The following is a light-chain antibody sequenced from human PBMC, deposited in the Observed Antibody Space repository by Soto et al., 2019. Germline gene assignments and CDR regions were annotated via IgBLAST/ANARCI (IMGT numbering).Light chain of an antibody. J-gene: IGLJ1*01. Sequence: QSVLTQPASMSGSPGQSITISCTGTSSDIGRYNFVSWYQHHPGKAPKLIIYEATKRPSGVSYRFSGSKSGNTASLTISGLQAEDEADYYCSSYASSGGHNYVFATGTKVTVL. CDR3: SSYASSGGHNYV. V-gene: IGLV2-14*01. CDR1: SSDIGRYNF. CDR2: EAT.